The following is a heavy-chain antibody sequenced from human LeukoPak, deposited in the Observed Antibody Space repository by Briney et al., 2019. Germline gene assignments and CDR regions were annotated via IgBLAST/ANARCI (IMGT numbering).Heavy chain of an antibody. V-gene: IGHV1-69*04. CDR2: IIPILGIA. D-gene: IGHD5-12*01. CDR3: ARVHSGYDSNRFDP. CDR1: GGTFSSYA. Sequence: SVKVSCKASGGTFSSYAISWVRQAPGQGLEWMGRIIPILGIANYAQKFQGRVTITADKSTSTAYMELSSLRSEDTAVYYCARVHSGYDSNRFDPWGQGTLVTVSS. J-gene: IGHJ5*02.